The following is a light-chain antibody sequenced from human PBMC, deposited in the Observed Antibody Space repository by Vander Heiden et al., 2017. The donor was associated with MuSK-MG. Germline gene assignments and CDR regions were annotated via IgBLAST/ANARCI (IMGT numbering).Light chain of an antibody. CDR1: QSISRY. CDR2: GAS. Sequence: DIQITQSPSSLSASVGDRVTITCRASQSISRYLNWYEQKPWKAPKLLIYGASSLQSGVPSRFSGSGSGTDLTITISSLQPEDFAIYYCQQSYSTPGTFGGGTKVEIK. V-gene: IGKV1-39*01. CDR3: QQSYSTPGT. J-gene: IGKJ4*01.